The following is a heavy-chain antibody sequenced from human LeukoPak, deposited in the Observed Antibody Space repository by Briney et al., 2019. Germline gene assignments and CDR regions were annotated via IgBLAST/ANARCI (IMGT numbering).Heavy chain of an antibody. CDR3: AREGTAAGFDY. J-gene: IGHJ4*02. CDR2: ISSSSSTI. V-gene: IGHV3-48*04. CDR1: GFTFSSYS. D-gene: IGHD6-13*01. Sequence: PGGSLRLSCAASGFTFSSYSMNWVRQAPGKGLEWISYISSSSSTIYYADSVKGRFTISRDNAKNSLYLQTNSLRAEDTAVYYCAREGTAAGFDYWGQGTLVTVSS.